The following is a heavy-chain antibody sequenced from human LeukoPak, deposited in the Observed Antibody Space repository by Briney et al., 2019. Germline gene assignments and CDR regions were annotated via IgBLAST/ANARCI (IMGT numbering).Heavy chain of an antibody. CDR3: ARDGGFGELPFDY. D-gene: IGHD3-10*01. V-gene: IGHV3-21*01. CDR2: ISSSSSYI. CDR1: GFTFSSYS. Sequence: GGSLSLSCAASGFTFSSYSMNWVRQAPGKGLEWVSSISSSSSYIYYADSVKGRFTISRDNAKNSLYLQMNSLRAEDTAVYYCARDGGFGELPFDYWGQGTLVTVSS. J-gene: IGHJ4*02.